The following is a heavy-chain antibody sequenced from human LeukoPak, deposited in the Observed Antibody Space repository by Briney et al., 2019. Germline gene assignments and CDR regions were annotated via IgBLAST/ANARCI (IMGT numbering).Heavy chain of an antibody. CDR3: ARDRGDGYILYYFDY. Sequence: GGSLRLSCAASGFTFSSYWMHWVRQAPGKGLVWVSRINSDGSSTSYADSVKGRFTISRDNAKNTLYLQMNSLRAEDTAVYYCARDRGDGYILYYFDYWGQGTLVTVSS. V-gene: IGHV3-74*01. CDR1: GFTFSSYW. J-gene: IGHJ4*02. D-gene: IGHD5-24*01. CDR2: INSDGSST.